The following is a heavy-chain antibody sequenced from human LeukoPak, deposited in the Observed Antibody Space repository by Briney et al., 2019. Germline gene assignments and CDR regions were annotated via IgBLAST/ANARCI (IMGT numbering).Heavy chain of an antibody. CDR2: LNEDGGYT. Sequence: GGSLRPSCAASGFTFNIYAMSWVSHAPGKGLAWVSGLNEDGGYTYYADSVKGRFTISRDNSENTLYLQMSSLRAEDTAIYYCVRDFSCSGGSCPLFDSWGQGTLVSVSS. CDR3: VRDFSCSGGSCPLFDS. J-gene: IGHJ4*02. V-gene: IGHV3-23*01. CDR1: GFTFNIYA. D-gene: IGHD2-15*01.